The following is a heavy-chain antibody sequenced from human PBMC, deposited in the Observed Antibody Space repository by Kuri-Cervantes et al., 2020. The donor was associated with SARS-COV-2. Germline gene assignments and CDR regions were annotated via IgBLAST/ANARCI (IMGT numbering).Heavy chain of an antibody. J-gene: IGHJ4*02. V-gene: IGHV3-21*01. CDR2: ISSSSSYI. D-gene: IGHD2-21*02. Sequence: GESLKISCAASGFTFSNYAMTWVRQTPGKGLEWVSSISSSSSYIYYADSVKGRFTITRNNAKNSLYLQMNSLRAEDTAVYYCARSRSTANLDYWGQGTLVTVSS. CDR1: GFTFSNYA. CDR3: ARSRSTANLDY.